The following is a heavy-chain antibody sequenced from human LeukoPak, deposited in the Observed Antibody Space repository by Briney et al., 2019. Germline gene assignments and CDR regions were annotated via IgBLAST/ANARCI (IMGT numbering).Heavy chain of an antibody. CDR3: ARDRMKSGSYYFDY. D-gene: IGHD1-26*01. Sequence: GGSLRLSCAASGFSFSSYSFNWVRQAPGKGLEWVSYISGKSSTIYYADSVKGRFTISRDNAKNSMYLQMNSLRAEDTAVYYCARDRMKSGSYYFDYWGPGTLVTVSS. V-gene: IGHV3-48*01. CDR2: ISGKSSTI. J-gene: IGHJ4*02. CDR1: GFSFSSYS.